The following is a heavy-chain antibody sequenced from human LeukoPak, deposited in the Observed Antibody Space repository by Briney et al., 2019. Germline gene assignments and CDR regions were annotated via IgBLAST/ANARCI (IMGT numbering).Heavy chain of an antibody. J-gene: IGHJ4*02. D-gene: IGHD6-13*01. Sequence: GGSLRLSCAVSGFSLGSHAMSWVRQAPGKGLEWVSASSSSDPGTYYADSVKGRFTISRDNSKNTLYLQMNSLRAEDTAVYYCAKRRRGSNGSWASYYFDYWGQGTLVTVSS. CDR3: AKRRRGSNGSWASYYFDY. CDR1: GFSLGSHA. CDR2: SSSSDPGT. V-gene: IGHV3-23*01.